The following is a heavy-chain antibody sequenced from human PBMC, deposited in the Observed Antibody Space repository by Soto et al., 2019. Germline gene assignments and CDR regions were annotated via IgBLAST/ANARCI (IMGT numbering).Heavy chain of an antibody. CDR3: ARDQGSSWDDAFDI. CDR1: GYTFTSYV. J-gene: IGHJ3*02. D-gene: IGHD6-13*01. V-gene: IGHV1-18*04. Sequence: ASVKVSCKASGYTFTSYVISWVRQAPGQGLEWMGWISAYNGNTNYAQKLQGRVTMTTDTSTSTAYMELRSLRSDDTAVYYCARDQGSSWDDAFDIWGQGTMVTVSS. CDR2: ISAYNGNT.